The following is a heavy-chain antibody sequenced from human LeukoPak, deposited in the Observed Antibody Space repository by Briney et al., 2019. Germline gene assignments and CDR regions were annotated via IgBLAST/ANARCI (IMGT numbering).Heavy chain of an antibody. CDR1: GYTFTSYS. J-gene: IGHJ3*02. Sequence: GASVKVSCKASGYTFTSYSLHWVRQAPGQGLEWMGIINPSDGSTSYAQKLQGRVTMTRDTSTSTVYMELSSLRSEDTAVYYCARDLISGDWTWDIWGQGTMVTVSS. CDR2: INPSDGST. D-gene: IGHD2-21*02. V-gene: IGHV1-46*01. CDR3: ARDLISGDWTWDI.